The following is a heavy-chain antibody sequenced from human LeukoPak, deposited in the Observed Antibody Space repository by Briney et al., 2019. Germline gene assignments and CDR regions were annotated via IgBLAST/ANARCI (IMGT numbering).Heavy chain of an antibody. CDR1: GHTFNRYG. Sequence: ASVKVSCKASGHTFNRYGLSWVRQAPGQGLEWVGWISTYNGNAHYAQKLQGRVTMTIDTSTSTAYMELRSLRSDDTAVYYCARARDTSGWYLDAFGVWGQGTLVTVSS. CDR3: ARARDTSGWYLDAFGV. V-gene: IGHV1-18*01. CDR2: ISTYNGNA. D-gene: IGHD6-19*01. J-gene: IGHJ3*01.